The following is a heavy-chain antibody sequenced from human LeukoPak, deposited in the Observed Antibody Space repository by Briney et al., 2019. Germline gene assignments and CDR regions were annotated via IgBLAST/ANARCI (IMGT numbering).Heavy chain of an antibody. V-gene: IGHV4-4*09. CDR1: GGSISSYY. CDR3: ARQGLTHYFDY. D-gene: IGHD6-19*01. J-gene: IGHJ4*02. Sequence: SETLSLTCTVSGGSISSYYWSWIRQPPGKGLEWIGYIYTSGSTNYNPSLKSRVTISVDTSKNQFSLKLSYVTAADTAVYYCARQGLTHYFDYWGQGTLVTVSS. CDR2: IYTSGST.